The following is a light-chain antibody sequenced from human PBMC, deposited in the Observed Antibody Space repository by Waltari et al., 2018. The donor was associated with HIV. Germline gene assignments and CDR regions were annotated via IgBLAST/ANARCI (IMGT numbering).Light chain of an antibody. Sequence: SYELTQPPSVSVSPGQTASITCSGDQLGDKFVCWYQQRPGQPPVLVMYQDSKRPQVIPERFSGSNSGNTATLTITGTQSMDEADYYCQAWDRSVVFGGGTKLTVL. CDR2: QDS. CDR1: QLGDKF. CDR3: QAWDRSVV. J-gene: IGLJ2*01. V-gene: IGLV3-1*01.